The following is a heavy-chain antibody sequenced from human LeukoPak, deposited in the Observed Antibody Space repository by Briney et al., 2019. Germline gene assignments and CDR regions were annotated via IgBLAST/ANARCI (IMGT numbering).Heavy chain of an antibody. CDR2: MNPNSGNT. V-gene: IGHV1-8*01. Sequence: ASVKVSCKASGYTFTSYDINWVRQATGQGLEWMGWMNPNSGNTGYAQKFQGRDTMTRNTSISTAYMELSSLRSEYTAVYYCARGRRGRYNWFDPWGQGTLVTVSS. D-gene: IGHD2-15*01. J-gene: IGHJ5*02. CDR1: GYTFTSYD. CDR3: ARGRRGRYNWFDP.